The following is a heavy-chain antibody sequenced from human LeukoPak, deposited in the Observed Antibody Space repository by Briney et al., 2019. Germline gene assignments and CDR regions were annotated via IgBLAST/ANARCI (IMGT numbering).Heavy chain of an antibody. J-gene: IGHJ4*02. Sequence: GGSLRLSCAASGFTVSSNYMSWVRQAPGKGLEWVSVIYSGGSTYYADSVKGRFTISRDNSKNTLYLQMNSLRVEDTAVYYCARDSGRDGYKYWGQGTLVTVSS. V-gene: IGHV3-66*01. CDR2: IYSGGST. CDR3: ARDSGRDGYKY. D-gene: IGHD5-24*01. CDR1: GFTVSSNY.